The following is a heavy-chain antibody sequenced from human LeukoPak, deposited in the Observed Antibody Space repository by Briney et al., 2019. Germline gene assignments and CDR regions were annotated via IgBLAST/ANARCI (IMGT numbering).Heavy chain of an antibody. CDR3: ASVVVEDAFDI. CDR1: GGTFSSYA. Sequence: GASVKVSCKASGGTFSSYAISWVRQAPGQGLEWMGGIIPIFGTANYAQKFQGRVTITADEPTSTAYMELSSLRSEDTAVYYCASVVVEDAFDIWGQGTMVTVSS. CDR2: IIPIFGTA. J-gene: IGHJ3*02. D-gene: IGHD2-15*01. V-gene: IGHV1-69*13.